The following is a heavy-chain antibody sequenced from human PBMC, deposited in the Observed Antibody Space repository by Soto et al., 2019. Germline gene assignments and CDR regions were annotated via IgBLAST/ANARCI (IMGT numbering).Heavy chain of an antibody. CDR3: ARSQAYEYDAFDI. V-gene: IGHV4-34*01. J-gene: IGHJ3*02. CDR2: INHSGST. Sequence: QVQLQQWGAGLLKPSETLSLTCAVYGGSFSGHYWSWIRQPPGKGLEWIGEINHSGSTNYNPSLESRITISVDTSKNQFSLRLSSVTAADTAVYYCARSQAYEYDAFDIWGQGTMVTVSS. D-gene: IGHD5-12*01. CDR1: GGSFSGHY.